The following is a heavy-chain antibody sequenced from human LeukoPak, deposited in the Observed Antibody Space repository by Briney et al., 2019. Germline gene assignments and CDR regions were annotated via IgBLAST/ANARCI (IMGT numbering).Heavy chain of an antibody. D-gene: IGHD3-16*01. J-gene: IGHJ5*01. CDR1: GFTLSPYL. Sequence: SGGSLRLSCAASGFTLSPYLMTWVRQAPGKGLEWVANIKQDGSAQHYVDSVKGRFTISRDNAKNSLYLQMNSLRVEDTAVYYCATDNYGWGSHDSWGQGTLVTVSS. CDR3: ATDNYGWGSHDS. V-gene: IGHV3-7*01. CDR2: IKQDGSAQ.